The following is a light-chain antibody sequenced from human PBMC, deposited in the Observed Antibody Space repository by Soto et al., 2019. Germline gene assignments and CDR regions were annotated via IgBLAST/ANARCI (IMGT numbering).Light chain of an antibody. CDR1: SSDVGAYNL. CDR2: EGS. J-gene: IGLJ1*01. Sequence: QSALTQPASVSGSPEQSITISCTGTSSDVGAYNLVSWYQQHPGKAPRLIIYEGSKRPSGISHRFSGSKSDNTASLTISGLRAEDEAHYHCCSYAGSSTYVFGTGTQLTVL. CDR3: CSYAGSSTYV. V-gene: IGLV2-23*01.